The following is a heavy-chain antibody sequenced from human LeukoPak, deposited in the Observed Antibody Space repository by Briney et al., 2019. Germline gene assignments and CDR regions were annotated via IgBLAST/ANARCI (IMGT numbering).Heavy chain of an antibody. CDR2: ISSSSSYI. CDR3: AGDSSGYETPAFDY. CDR1: GFSFNSDW. J-gene: IGHJ4*02. Sequence: GGSLRLSCAASGFSFNSDWMDWVRQAPGKGLEWVSSISSSSSYIYYADSVKGRFTISRDNAKNSLYLQMNSLRAEDTAVYYCAGDSSGYETPAFDYWGQGTLVTVSS. D-gene: IGHD3-22*01. V-gene: IGHV3-21*01.